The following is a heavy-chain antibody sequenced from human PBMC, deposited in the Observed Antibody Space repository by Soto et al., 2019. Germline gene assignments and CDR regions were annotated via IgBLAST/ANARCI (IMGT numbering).Heavy chain of an antibody. D-gene: IGHD6-13*01. Sequence: GGSLRLSCAASGFTFSSYGMHWVRQAPGKGLEWVAVIWYDGSNKYYADSVKGRFTISRDNSKNTLYLQMNSLRAEDTAMYYCAREAAAQGQQLVLFNWGQGTLVTVSS. CDR3: AREAAAQGQQLVLFN. J-gene: IGHJ4*02. CDR1: GFTFSSYG. V-gene: IGHV3-33*01. CDR2: IWYDGSNK.